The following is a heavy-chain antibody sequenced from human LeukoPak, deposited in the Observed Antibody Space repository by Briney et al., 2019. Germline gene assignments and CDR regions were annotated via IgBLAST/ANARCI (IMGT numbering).Heavy chain of an antibody. D-gene: IGHD1-14*01. J-gene: IGHJ6*02. Sequence: QPGGSLRLSCAASGFTFTPYEMNWVRQAPGKGLEWVSYISSSGSTTYYADSVKGRFTISRDNAKNSLYLHMNSLRAEDTAVYYCAKISVMKTGPFYYYYGMDVWGQGTTVTVS. CDR1: GFTFTPYE. CDR3: AKISVMKTGPFYYYYGMDV. V-gene: IGHV3-48*03. CDR2: ISSSGSTT.